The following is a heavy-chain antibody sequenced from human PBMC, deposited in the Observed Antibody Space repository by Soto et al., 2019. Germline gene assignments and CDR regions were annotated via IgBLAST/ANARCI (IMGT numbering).Heavy chain of an antibody. CDR2: IYYAEST. J-gene: IGHJ6*02. V-gene: IGHV4-59*12. CDR1: GGSMISYY. CDR3: ARPTRQWLGLRYYYGMDV. D-gene: IGHD6-19*01. Sequence: PSETLSLTCTVSGGSMISYYWSWIRQPPGRGLEWIGFIYYAESTKYNPSLNSRVTISVDTSKNQFSLTVTSVTAADTAVYYCARPTRQWLGLRYYYGMDVWGQGTTVTVSS.